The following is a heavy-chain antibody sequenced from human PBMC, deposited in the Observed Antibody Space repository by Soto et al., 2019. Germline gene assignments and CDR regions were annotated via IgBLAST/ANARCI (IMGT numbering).Heavy chain of an antibody. CDR3: VKSTIFGVVSYFDH. CDR1: GFTFSNYA. J-gene: IGHJ4*02. D-gene: IGHD3-3*01. Sequence: HPGGSLRLSCAASGFTFSNYAMNWVRQAPGKGLEWVSDISGSGGSTYYADSVKGRFTISRDNYKNTLYLQMNSLRAEDTAVYYCVKSTIFGVVSYFDHWGQGTLVTVSS. CDR2: ISGSGGST. V-gene: IGHV3-23*01.